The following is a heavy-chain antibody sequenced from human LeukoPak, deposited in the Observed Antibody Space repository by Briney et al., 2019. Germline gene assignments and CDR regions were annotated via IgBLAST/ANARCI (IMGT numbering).Heavy chain of an antibody. V-gene: IGHV1-2*02. CDR3: SRGSSTSITYYMDV. CDR2: INPNSGGT. Sequence: ASVKVSCKASGYTFTGYYIHWVRQAPGQGLEWKGWINPNSGGTNYAQKFQGRVTMTRDTSISTAYMELSRLRSDDTAVYYCSRGSSTSITYYMDVWGKGTTVTVSS. D-gene: IGHD2-2*01. J-gene: IGHJ6*03. CDR1: GYTFTGYY.